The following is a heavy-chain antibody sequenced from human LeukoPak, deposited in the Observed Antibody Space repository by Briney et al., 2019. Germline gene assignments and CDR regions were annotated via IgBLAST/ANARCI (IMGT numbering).Heavy chain of an antibody. D-gene: IGHD6-25*01. CDR2: INHSGST. Sequence: SETLSLTCAVYGGFFSGYYWSWIRQPPGKGLEWIGEINHSGSTNYNPSLKSRVTISVDTSKNQFSLKLSSVTAADTAVYYCARGPPKQRLDYWGQGTQVTVSS. J-gene: IGHJ4*02. CDR3: ARGPPKQRLDY. V-gene: IGHV4-34*01. CDR1: GGFFSGYY.